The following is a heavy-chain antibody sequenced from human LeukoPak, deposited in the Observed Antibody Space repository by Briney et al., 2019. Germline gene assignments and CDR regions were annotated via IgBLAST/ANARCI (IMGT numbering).Heavy chain of an antibody. CDR3: AHSTGPVLWFGEFPSFDY. CDR2: IYWNDDK. Sequence: SGPTLVKPTQTLTLICTFSGFSLSTSGVGVGWIRQPPGKALEWLALIYWNDDKRYSPPLKSRLTITKDTSKNQVVLTMTNMDPVDTATYYCAHSTGPVLWFGEFPSFDYWGQGTLVTVSS. D-gene: IGHD3-10*01. J-gene: IGHJ4*02. V-gene: IGHV2-5*01. CDR1: GFSLSTSGVG.